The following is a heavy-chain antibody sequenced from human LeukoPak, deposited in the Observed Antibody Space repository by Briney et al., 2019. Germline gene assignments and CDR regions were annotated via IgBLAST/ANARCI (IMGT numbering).Heavy chain of an antibody. CDR1: GFTFSSYS. Sequence: GGSLRLSCAASGFTFSSYSMNWVRQAPGKGLEWVSYISSSSSIIYYADSVKGRFTISRDNSKNTLYLQMNSLRAEDTAVYYCARAPPSSSWTNYYYYGMDVWGQGTTVTVSS. V-gene: IGHV3-48*01. CDR2: ISSSSSII. J-gene: IGHJ6*02. CDR3: ARAPPSSSWTNYYYYGMDV. D-gene: IGHD6-13*01.